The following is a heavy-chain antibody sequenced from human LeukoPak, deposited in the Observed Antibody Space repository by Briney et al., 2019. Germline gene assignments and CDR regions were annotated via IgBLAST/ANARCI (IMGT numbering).Heavy chain of an antibody. CDR3: ARGAVPYSTSSRITP. Sequence: SVKVSCKASGGTFSSYAISWVRQAPGQGLEWMGRIIPIFGTANYAQKFQGRVTITTDESTSTAYMELSSLRSEDTAVYYCARGAVPYSTSSRITPWGQGTLVTVSS. CDR2: IIPIFGTA. D-gene: IGHD6-6*01. J-gene: IGHJ5*02. V-gene: IGHV1-69*05. CDR1: GGTFSSYA.